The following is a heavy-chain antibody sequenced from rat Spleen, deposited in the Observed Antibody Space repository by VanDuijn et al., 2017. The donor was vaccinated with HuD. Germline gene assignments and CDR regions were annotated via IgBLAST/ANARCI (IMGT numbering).Heavy chain of an antibody. D-gene: IGHD1-8*01. Sequence: EVQLVESGGGLVQPGRSLKLSCAASGFTFSNYGMHWIRQAPGKGLEWVASITNTGGSTYYPDSVKGRFTISRDNAKSTLYLQMDSLRSEDTATYYCAKEGDGGYSSYPNWFAYWGQGTLVTVSS. CDR1: GFTFSNYG. CDR3: AKEGDGGYSSYPNWFAY. CDR2: ITNTGGST. V-gene: IGHV5-19*01. J-gene: IGHJ3*01.